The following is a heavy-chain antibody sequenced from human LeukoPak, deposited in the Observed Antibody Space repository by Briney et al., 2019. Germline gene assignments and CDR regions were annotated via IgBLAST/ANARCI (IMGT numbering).Heavy chain of an antibody. CDR3: ARSGPAYYDILTGYYNPWWFGP. Sequence: PSETLSLTCAVYGGSFSGYYWSWIRQPPGKGLEWIGEINHSGSTNYNPSLKSRVTISVDTSKNQFSLKLSSVTAADTAVYYCARSGPAYYDILTGYYNPWWFGPWGQGTLVTVSS. CDR1: GGSFSGYY. CDR2: INHSGST. V-gene: IGHV4-34*01. D-gene: IGHD3-9*01. J-gene: IGHJ5*02.